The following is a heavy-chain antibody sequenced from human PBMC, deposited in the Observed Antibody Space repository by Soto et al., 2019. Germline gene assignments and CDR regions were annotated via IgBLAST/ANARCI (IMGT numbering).Heavy chain of an antibody. CDR3: ARLRNYYDSSGYLHFDY. CDR2: ISSSGNII. V-gene: IGHV3-11*01. Sequence: QVQLVESGGGLVKPGGSLRLSCAASGFTFSDYYMTWIRQAPGKGLEWVSYISSSGNIIYYADSVKGQFTISRDSAKNSLYLQMNSLRAEDLAMYYCARLRNYYDSSGYLHFDYWGQGTLVTVSS. D-gene: IGHD3-22*01. J-gene: IGHJ4*02. CDR1: GFTFSDYY.